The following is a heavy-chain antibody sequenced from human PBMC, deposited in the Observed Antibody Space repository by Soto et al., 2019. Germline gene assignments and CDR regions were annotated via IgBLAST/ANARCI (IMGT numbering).Heavy chain of an antibody. Sequence: PSETLSLTCTVSGGPISSGDHYWSWFRQPPGKGLEWIGYVYYSDTTSYSPSLKSRVTISLDTSKNQFSLKLNSVTAADTAVYFCARGNYYGSGTLRFDPWGQGTLVTVSS. J-gene: IGHJ5*02. V-gene: IGHV4-30-4*01. CDR1: GGPISSGDHY. CDR3: ARGNYYGSGTLRFDP. CDR2: VYYSDTT. D-gene: IGHD3-10*01.